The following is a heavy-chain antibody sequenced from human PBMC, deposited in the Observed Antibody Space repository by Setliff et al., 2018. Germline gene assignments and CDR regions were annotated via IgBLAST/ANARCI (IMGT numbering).Heavy chain of an antibody. Sequence: SETLSLTCAVSANTLSTSYYWGWVRQPPGKGLEWIGDIYKGGSTYYNPSLRSRVSMSLDTSKRQVSLNLNSVTAADTGVYYCVRGSRSTWYRRDFWGQGTLVTVSS. CDR2: IYKGGST. V-gene: IGHV4-38-2*01. CDR3: VRGSRSTWYRRDF. D-gene: IGHD6-13*01. CDR1: ANTLSTSYY. J-gene: IGHJ4*02.